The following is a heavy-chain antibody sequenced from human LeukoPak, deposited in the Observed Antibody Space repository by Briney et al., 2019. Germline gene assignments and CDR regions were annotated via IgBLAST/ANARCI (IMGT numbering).Heavy chain of an antibody. CDR3: ARDQVGVSGVPEDAFDI. Sequence: GASVKVSCKASGYTFTSYGISWVRQAPGQGLEWMGWISAYNGNTNYAQKLQGRVTMTTDTSTSTAYVELRSLRSDDTAVYYCARDQVGVSGVPEDAFDIWGQGTMVTVSS. V-gene: IGHV1-18*01. CDR2: ISAYNGNT. CDR1: GYTFTSYG. J-gene: IGHJ3*02. D-gene: IGHD3-3*01.